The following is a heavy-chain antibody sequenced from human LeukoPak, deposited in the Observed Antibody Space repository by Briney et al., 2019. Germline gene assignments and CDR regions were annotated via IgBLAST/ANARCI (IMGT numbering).Heavy chain of an antibody. CDR3: ARDPQGPEDY. J-gene: IGHJ4*02. Sequence: GGSLRLSCAASGFTFSSYAMHWVRQAPGKGLEWVAVISYDGSNKYYADSVKGRFTISRDNSKNTLYLQMNSLRAEGTAVYYCARDPQGPEDYWGQGTLVTVSS. V-gene: IGHV3-30*04. CDR2: ISYDGSNK. CDR1: GFTFSSYA.